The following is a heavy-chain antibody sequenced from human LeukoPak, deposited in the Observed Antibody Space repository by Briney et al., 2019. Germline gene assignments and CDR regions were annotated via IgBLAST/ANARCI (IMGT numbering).Heavy chain of an antibody. CDR1: GFTFSSYS. CDR2: ISSSSSYI. J-gene: IGHJ6*03. CDR3: ARAAGHRRANYYTDV. V-gene: IGHV3-21*01. Sequence: GGSLRLSCAASGFTFSSYSMNWVRQAPGKGLEWVSSISSSSSYIYYADSVKGRFTISRDNAKNSLYLQMNSLRAEDTAVYYCARAAGHRRANYYTDVWGKGTTVTVSS.